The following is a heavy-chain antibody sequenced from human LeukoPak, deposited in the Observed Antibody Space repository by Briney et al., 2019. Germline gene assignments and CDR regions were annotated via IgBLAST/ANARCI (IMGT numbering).Heavy chain of an antibody. CDR1: DFTFSNYA. Sequence: PGGSLRLSCAASDFTFSNYAMSWVRQAPGKGLEWVSVISGSGATTYYADSVKGRFTISRDNSKNTLYLQVDSLRAEDTAVYYCAKGLWGAYYYGMDVWGQGTTVTVSS. D-gene: IGHD3-16*01. CDR2: ISGSGATT. CDR3: AKGLWGAYYYGMDV. V-gene: IGHV3-23*01. J-gene: IGHJ6*02.